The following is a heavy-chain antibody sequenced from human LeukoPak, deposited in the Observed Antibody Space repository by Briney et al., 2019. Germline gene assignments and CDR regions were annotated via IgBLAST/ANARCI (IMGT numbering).Heavy chain of an antibody. Sequence: GASVKVSCKASGYTFTGYYMHWVRHAPGQGLEWMGWINPNSGGTNYAQKFQGRATMTRDTSISTAYLELSRLRSDDTAVSYCATRAGLIPGAIRLPFTFDTWGQGTLVTVSS. CDR1: GYTFTGYY. V-gene: IGHV1-2*02. D-gene: IGHD2-2*01. J-gene: IGHJ5*02. CDR2: INPNSGGT. CDR3: ATRAGLIPGAIRLPFTFDT.